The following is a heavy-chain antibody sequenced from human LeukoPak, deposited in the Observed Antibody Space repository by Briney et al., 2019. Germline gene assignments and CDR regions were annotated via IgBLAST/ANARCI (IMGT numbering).Heavy chain of an antibody. D-gene: IGHD2-21*02. J-gene: IGHJ4*02. Sequence: PGGSLRLSCAASGFTFSSYSMSWVRQAPGKGLEWISGISVSGHRTYHAASVKGRFTISRDNSNNMVYLQMNSLRAEDTAVYYCAREVTPYYWGQGTLVTVSS. V-gene: IGHV3-23*01. CDR1: GFTFSSYS. CDR3: AREVTPYY. CDR2: ISVSGHRT.